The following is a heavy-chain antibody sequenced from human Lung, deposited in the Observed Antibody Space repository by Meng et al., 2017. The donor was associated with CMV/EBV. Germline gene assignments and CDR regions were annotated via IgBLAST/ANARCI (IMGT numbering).Heavy chain of an antibody. V-gene: IGHV2-70D*14. CDR2: IDWDDDK. Sequence: GPTLVKPTQTLTLTCPFAGFSLSTSGMRVSWIRQPPGNALEWLARIDWDDDKFYSTSLKTRLTISKDTSKNQVVLTMTNMDPVDTATYYCARIRDGDHWYFDYWGQGXLVTVSS. J-gene: IGHJ4*02. CDR3: ARIRDGDHWYFDY. CDR1: GFSLSTSGMR. D-gene: IGHD4-17*01.